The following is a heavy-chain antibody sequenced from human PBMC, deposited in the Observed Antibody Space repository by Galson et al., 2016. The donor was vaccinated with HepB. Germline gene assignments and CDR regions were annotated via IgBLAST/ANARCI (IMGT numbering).Heavy chain of an antibody. D-gene: IGHD3-10*01. V-gene: IGHV3-21*04. Sequence: SLRLSCAASGFAFRTYSMNWVRQTPGKGLEWVASITGTDYYTYYADSIKDRFTISRDNPRNLLHLQMNSLKTEDTAVYYCTRQVPITMVRGVLPKYDDYYYYMDVWGKGTTVTVSS. CDR2: ITGTDYYT. CDR3: TRQVPITMVRGVLPKYDDYYYYMDV. CDR1: GFAFRTYS. J-gene: IGHJ6*03.